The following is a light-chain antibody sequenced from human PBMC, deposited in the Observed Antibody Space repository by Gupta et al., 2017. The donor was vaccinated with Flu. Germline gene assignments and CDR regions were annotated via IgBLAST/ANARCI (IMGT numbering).Light chain of an antibody. V-gene: IGKV1-5*03. CDR1: DDISTW. CDR3: QQYKSLPYT. Sequence: DIQMTQSPSTLSASVGGSVTITCRASDDISTWLAWYQQKPGEAPKLIIFTASTLQGGVPSRFTGSGSGTEFTLSISSLQPDDFASYYCQQYKSLPYTFGQGTRLEI. J-gene: IGKJ2*01. CDR2: TAS.